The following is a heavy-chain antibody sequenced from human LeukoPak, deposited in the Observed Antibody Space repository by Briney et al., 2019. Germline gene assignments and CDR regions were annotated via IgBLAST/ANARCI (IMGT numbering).Heavy chain of an antibody. CDR3: ARDENSEDAFDI. Sequence: ASVKVSCKASGYTFTSYYMHWVRQAPGQGLEWMGIINPSGGSTSYAQKFQGRVTMTRDTSTSTVYMELSSLRSKDTAVYYCARDENSEDAFDIWGQGTMATVSS. CDR2: INPSGGST. J-gene: IGHJ3*02. CDR1: GYTFTSYY. D-gene: IGHD1-14*01. V-gene: IGHV1-46*01.